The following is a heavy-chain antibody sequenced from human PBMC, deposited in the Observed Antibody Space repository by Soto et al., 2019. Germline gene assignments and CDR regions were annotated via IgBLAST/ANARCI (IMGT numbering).Heavy chain of an antibody. J-gene: IGHJ2*01. CDR2: ISYDGKQT. D-gene: IGHD3-16*01. Sequence: PGGSLRLSCGAPGFTFKDYGMHWVRQAPGKGLEWVAVISYDGKQTYYADSVKGRFTISKDKSKRTLFLQMNSLTVDDTAVYYCARDGWGSNWYFDLWGRGTLVTVSS. CDR3: ARDGWGSNWYFDL. CDR1: GFTFKDYG. V-gene: IGHV3-30*03.